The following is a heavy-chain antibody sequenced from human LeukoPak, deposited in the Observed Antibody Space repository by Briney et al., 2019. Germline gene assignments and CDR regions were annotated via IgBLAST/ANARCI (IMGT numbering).Heavy chain of an antibody. CDR3: ARGSSSNSWYFDY. D-gene: IGHD6-13*01. CDR1: GDSVSSNSAT. CDR2: TYYRSKWYN. J-gene: IGHJ4*02. V-gene: IGHV6-1*01. Sequence: SQTLSLTCAISGDSVSSNSATWTWIRQSPSRGLEWLGRTYYRSKWYNDYAVSVKSRIIINPDTSKSQFSLQLNSVTPEDTAVYYCARGSSSNSWYFDYWGQGTLVTVSS.